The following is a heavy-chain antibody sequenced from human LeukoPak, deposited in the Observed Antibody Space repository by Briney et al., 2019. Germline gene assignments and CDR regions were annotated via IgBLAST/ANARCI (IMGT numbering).Heavy chain of an antibody. J-gene: IGHJ4*02. D-gene: IGHD2-21*02. CDR3: ARRDTATAFDY. Sequence: DSVKGRFAISRDNSKNTLYLQMNSLRAEDTAVYYCARRDTATAFDYWGQGTLVTVSS. V-gene: IGHV3-30*09.